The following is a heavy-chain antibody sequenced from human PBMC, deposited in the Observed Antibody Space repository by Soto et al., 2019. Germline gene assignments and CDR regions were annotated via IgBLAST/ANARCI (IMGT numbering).Heavy chain of an antibody. D-gene: IGHD1-1*01. J-gene: IGHJ4*02. CDR1: GYGFTTYG. V-gene: IGHV1-18*01. CDR2: ISAHNGNT. Sequence: QVHLVQSGAEVKKPGASVKVSCKGSGYGFTTYGSTWVRQAPGQGLEWMAWISAHNGNTNYARKLQGRVTVPRDTSTSTAYMELRSVRYDDTAVYYCARGRYGDYWGQGALVTVSS. CDR3: ARGRYGDY.